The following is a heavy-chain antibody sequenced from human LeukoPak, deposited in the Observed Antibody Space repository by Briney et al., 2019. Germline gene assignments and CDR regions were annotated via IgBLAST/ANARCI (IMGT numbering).Heavy chain of an antibody. CDR2: ISGSGGST. V-gene: IGHV3-23*01. CDR3: ANPRRYCSSTSCYTDYYYYGMDV. Sequence: GGSLRLSCAASGFTFSSYAMSWVRQAPGKGLEWVSAISGSGGSTYYADSVKGRFTISRDNSKNTLYLQMNSLRAEDTAVYYCANPRRYCSSTSCYTDYYYYGMDVWGQGTTVTVSS. J-gene: IGHJ6*02. CDR1: GFTFSSYA. D-gene: IGHD2-2*02.